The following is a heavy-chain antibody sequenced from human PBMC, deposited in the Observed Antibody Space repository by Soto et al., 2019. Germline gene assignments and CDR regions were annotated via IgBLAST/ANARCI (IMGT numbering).Heavy chain of an antibody. Sequence: EVQLVESGGGLVKPGGSLRLSCAASGFTFSNAWMSWVRQAPGKGLEWVGRIKSKTDGGTTDYAAPVKGRFTISRDDSKNTLYLQMNSLKTEHTAVYYCTIRWIQLWLNYYGMDVWGQGTTVTVSS. CDR2: IKSKTDGGTT. CDR3: TIRWIQLWLNYYGMDV. J-gene: IGHJ6*02. V-gene: IGHV3-15*01. D-gene: IGHD5-18*01. CDR1: GFTFSNAW.